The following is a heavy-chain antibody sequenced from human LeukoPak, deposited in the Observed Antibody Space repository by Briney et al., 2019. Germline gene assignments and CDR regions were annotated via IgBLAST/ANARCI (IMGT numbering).Heavy chain of an antibody. V-gene: IGHV3-33*01. CDR2: IWFDASNK. D-gene: IGHD3-16*01. Sequence: GGSLRLSCAASGFTFSSYGMHWVRQAPGKGLEWVAVIWFDASNKYYADSVKGRFTISRDNSKNTLYLQMNSLRAEDTAVYYCARGGIVEDAFDIWGQGTMVTVSS. J-gene: IGHJ3*02. CDR3: ARGGIVEDAFDI. CDR1: GFTFSSYG.